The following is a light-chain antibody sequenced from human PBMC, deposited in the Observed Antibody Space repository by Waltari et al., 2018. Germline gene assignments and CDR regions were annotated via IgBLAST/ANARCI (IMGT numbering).Light chain of an antibody. CDR3: QQYDNSIVT. CDR2: GTF. V-gene: IGKV3-20*01. Sequence: EILLTQSPGTLSLSPGERATLSCRASQSVSSNSFTWYQQKPGQAPRLLIYGTFKRATGIADRFSGSGSGTDFTLTISRLEPEDLALYYCQQYDNSIVTFGGGTKVEIK. J-gene: IGKJ4*01. CDR1: QSVSSNS.